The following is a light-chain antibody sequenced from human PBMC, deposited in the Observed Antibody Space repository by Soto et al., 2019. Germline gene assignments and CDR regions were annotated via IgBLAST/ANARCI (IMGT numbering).Light chain of an antibody. J-gene: IGKJ2*01. CDR3: QQSYNTLYT. Sequence: DIQVTQSPSSLSASVGDRVTITCRASQSISNSLNWYLQKPGKAPNLLIYAASNLRSGVPSRFSGSRSWTDFTLTISSLQPEDFATYYCQQSYNTLYTFGQGTKLEIK. V-gene: IGKV1-39*01. CDR1: QSISNS. CDR2: AAS.